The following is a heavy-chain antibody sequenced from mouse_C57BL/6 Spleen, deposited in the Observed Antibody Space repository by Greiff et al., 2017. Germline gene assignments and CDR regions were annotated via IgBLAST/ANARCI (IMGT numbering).Heavy chain of an antibody. Sequence: EVKLMESGGGLVKPGGSLKLSCAASGFTFSSYAMSWVRQTPEKRLEWVATISAGGSYTYYPDNVKGRFTISRDNAKNNLYLQMSHLKSEGTAMYYCARDKGLGRAWFAYWGQGTLVTVSA. CDR2: ISAGGSYT. CDR1: GFTFSSYA. V-gene: IGHV5-4*01. J-gene: IGHJ3*01. CDR3: ARDKGLGRAWFAY. D-gene: IGHD4-1*01.